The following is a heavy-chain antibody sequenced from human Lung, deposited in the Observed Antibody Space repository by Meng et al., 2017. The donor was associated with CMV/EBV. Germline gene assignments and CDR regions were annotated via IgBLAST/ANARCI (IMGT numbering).Heavy chain of an antibody. CDR3: LRRSGGSV. J-gene: IGHJ1*01. Sequence: QVHLRESGPALVNPSEALTLTCAVSGDSITNHNWWAWVRQPPGKGLEWIGEIPHRGSSAYNPSLKSRVSMSIDKSKNQFSLKLTSVTAADTAVYHCLRRSGGSVWGQGTLVTVSS. CDR2: IPHRGSS. V-gene: IGHV4-4*02. CDR1: GDSITNHNW. D-gene: IGHD3-10*01.